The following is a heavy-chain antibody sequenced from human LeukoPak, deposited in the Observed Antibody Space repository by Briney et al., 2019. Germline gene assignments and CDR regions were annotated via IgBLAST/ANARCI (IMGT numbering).Heavy chain of an antibody. V-gene: IGHV1-18*01. CDR1: GYTFTSYG. D-gene: IGHD6-13*01. Sequence: ASVKVSCKASGYTFTSYGISWVRQAPGQGLEWMGWISAYNGNTNYAQKLQGRVTMTTDTSTSTAYMELRSLRSDDTAVYYCARDTLKYSSSWYRQWGQGTLVTVSS. CDR3: ARDTLKYSSSWYRQ. CDR2: ISAYNGNT. J-gene: IGHJ4*02.